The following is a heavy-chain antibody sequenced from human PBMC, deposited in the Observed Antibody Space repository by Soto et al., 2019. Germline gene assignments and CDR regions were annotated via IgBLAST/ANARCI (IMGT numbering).Heavy chain of an antibody. V-gene: IGHV1-2*04. J-gene: IGHJ6*02. D-gene: IGHD2-8*01. Sequence: ASVKVSFKASGYSFTDYHIHWVRHAPGQGLEWLGRINPKSGGTSTAQKFQGWVTMTTDTSISTASMEPTRLTSDDTAIYYCARGDSTDCSNGVCSFFYNHDMDVWGQGTTVTVSS. CDR3: ARGDSTDCSNGVCSFFYNHDMDV. CDR2: INPKSGGT. CDR1: GYSFTDYH.